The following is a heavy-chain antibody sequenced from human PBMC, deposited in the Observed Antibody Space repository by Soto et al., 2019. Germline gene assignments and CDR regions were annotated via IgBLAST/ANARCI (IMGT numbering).Heavy chain of an antibody. Sequence: PSETLSLTSTVSGGSISSYYWRWIRQPPGKGLEWIGYIYYSGSTNYNPSLKSRVTISVDTSKNQFSLKLSSVTAADTAVYYCARVGAWYSSGRHRWLEPWGKRSLVTVSS. CDR3: ARVGAWYSSGRHRWLEP. CDR2: IYYSGST. CDR1: GGSISSYY. V-gene: IGHV4-59*01. D-gene: IGHD6-19*01. J-gene: IGHJ5*02.